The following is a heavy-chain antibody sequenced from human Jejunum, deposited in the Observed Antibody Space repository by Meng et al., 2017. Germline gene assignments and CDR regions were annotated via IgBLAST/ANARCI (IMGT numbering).Heavy chain of an antibody. Sequence: GESLKISCGASGFTFRSYAMSWVRQAPGKGLEWVSAISGSGDTTYYADSVKGRFTISRDNSKNTLDLQMNSLRGDDTGVYYCAKAPAAAGSYYYYYGMDLRGQGTTVTVSS. J-gene: IGHJ6*02. CDR1: GFTFRSYA. D-gene: IGHD6-13*01. V-gene: IGHV3-23*01. CDR2: ISGSGDTT. CDR3: AKAPAAAGSYYYYYGMDL.